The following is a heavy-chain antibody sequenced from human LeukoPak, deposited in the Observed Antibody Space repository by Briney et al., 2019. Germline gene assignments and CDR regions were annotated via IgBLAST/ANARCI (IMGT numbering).Heavy chain of an antibody. J-gene: IGHJ5*02. CDR2: IYYSGST. D-gene: IGHD3-10*01. CDR3: VRGPYGSGISNWFDP. Sequence: PSETLSLTCTVSGGSISSSSYYWGWIRQPPGKGLEWIGSIYYSGSTYYNPSLKSRVTISVDTSKNQFSLRLTSVSAADTAVYYCVRGPYGSGISNWFDPWGQGTQVIVSS. CDR1: GGSISSSSYY. V-gene: IGHV4-39*07.